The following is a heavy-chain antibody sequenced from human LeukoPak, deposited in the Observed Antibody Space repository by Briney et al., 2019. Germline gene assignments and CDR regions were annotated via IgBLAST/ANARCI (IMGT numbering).Heavy chain of an antibody. J-gene: IGHJ6*03. CDR2: IYYSGST. V-gene: IGHV4-39*07. D-gene: IGHD4-11*01. CDR1: GGSISSSSYY. Sequence: SETLSLTCTVSGGSISSSSYYWGWIRQPPGKGLEWIGSIYYSGSTYYNPSLKSRVTISVDTSKNQFSLKLSSVTAADTAVYYCARALIGYTVTIYYYYYMDAWGKGTTVTVPS. CDR3: ARALIGYTVTIYYYYYMDA.